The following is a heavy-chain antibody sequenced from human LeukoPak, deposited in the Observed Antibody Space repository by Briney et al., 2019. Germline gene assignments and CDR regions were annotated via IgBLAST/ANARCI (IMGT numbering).Heavy chain of an antibody. D-gene: IGHD3-22*01. CDR1: GGSISSGGYS. CDR3: VSFYDSSGYYRQYHFDY. Sequence: SQTLSLTCAVSGGSISSGGYSWSWIRQPPGKGLEWIGYIYHSGRTYYNPSLKSRVTISLDTSKNQFSLKLSSVTAADTAVYYCVSFYDSSGYYRQYHFDYWGQGALVTVSS. J-gene: IGHJ4*02. V-gene: IGHV4-30-2*05. CDR2: IYHSGRT.